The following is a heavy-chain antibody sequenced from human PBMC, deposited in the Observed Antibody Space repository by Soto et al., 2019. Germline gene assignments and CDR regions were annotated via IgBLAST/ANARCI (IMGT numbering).Heavy chain of an antibody. Sequence: QVQLVESGGGVVQPGRSLRLSCVASGFTFSSYGMHWVRQAPGKGLEWVAVISYDGSNKYYADSVKGRFTISRDNSKNTLYLQMNSLRAEDTAVYYCAKDVQPPLRYFDWLPRGPDFDYWGQGTLVTVSS. J-gene: IGHJ4*02. D-gene: IGHD3-9*01. CDR2: ISYDGSNK. CDR3: AKDVQPPLRYFDWLPRGPDFDY. V-gene: IGHV3-30*18. CDR1: GFTFSSYG.